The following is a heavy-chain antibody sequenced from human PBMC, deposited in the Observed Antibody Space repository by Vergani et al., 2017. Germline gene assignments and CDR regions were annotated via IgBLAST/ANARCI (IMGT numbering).Heavy chain of an antibody. D-gene: IGHD1-26*01. Sequence: QVQLQESGPGLVKPSQTLSLTCTVSGGSISSYYWSWVRQPQGKGLEWIGYIYYSGSTNYNPSLKSRVTISVYTSKNQFSLKLSSVTAADTAVYYCARDSHYPNDYGMDVWGQGTTVTVSS. V-gene: IGHV4-59*01. CDR3: ARDSHYPNDYGMDV. J-gene: IGHJ6*02. CDR1: GGSISSYY. CDR2: IYYSGST.